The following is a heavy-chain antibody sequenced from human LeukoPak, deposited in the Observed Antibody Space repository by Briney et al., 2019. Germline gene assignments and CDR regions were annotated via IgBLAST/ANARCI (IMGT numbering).Heavy chain of an antibody. J-gene: IGHJ4*02. V-gene: IGHV4/OR15-8*01. CDR2: IHHDGRI. CDR1: GGSIDSTNW. CDR3: ARGRYDFWSGYYIQYYFDY. D-gene: IGHD3-3*01. Sequence: SETLSLTCDVSGGSIDSTNWWNWVRQPPGKGLEWIGEIHHDGRINYNPSLKSRVTLSVDKSKNQFSLKLSSVTAADTAVYYCARGRYDFWSGYYIQYYFDYWGQGTLVTVSS.